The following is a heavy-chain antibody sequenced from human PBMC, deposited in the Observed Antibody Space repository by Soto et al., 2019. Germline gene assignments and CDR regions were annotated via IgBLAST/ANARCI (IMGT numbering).Heavy chain of an antibody. V-gene: IGHV4-59*08. CDR3: ARQGGIAVAGTKL. J-gene: IGHJ4*02. CDR1: GGSISSYY. D-gene: IGHD6-19*01. Sequence: QVQLQESGPGLVKPSETLSLTCTVSGGSISSYYWSWIRQPPGKGLEWIGYIYYSGSTNYNPSLKSRVTISVDTSKNQFSLKLSSVTAADTAVYYCARQGGIAVAGTKLWGQGTLVTVSS. CDR2: IYYSGST.